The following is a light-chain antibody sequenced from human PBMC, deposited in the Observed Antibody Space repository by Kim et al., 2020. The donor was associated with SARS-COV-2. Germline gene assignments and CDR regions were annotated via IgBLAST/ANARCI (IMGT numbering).Light chain of an antibody. CDR2: QDT. V-gene: IGLV3-1*01. J-gene: IGLJ2*01. CDR1: KLGDNY. Sequence: SYELTQPLSASVSPGRTASITCSGDKLGDNYVSWYEKKAGQSPVLVIHQDTKRPSGIPERFSGSKSGNTATLTISGTQAMDEADYYCQAWDTNTVVFGGG. CDR3: QAWDTNTVV.